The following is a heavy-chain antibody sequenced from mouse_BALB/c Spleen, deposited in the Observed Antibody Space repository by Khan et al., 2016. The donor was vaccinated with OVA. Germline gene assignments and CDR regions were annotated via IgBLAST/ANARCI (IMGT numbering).Heavy chain of an antibody. CDR3: ARAGWDVFAY. CDR1: GYTFTDYV. Sequence: QVQLKQSGPELVKPGASVKMSCKASGYTFTDYVMNWVKQRTGQGLEWIGQIYPGSDSTYYNEKFKGKATLTADRSSSTAYMQHSSLASDDSAVYFCARAGWDVFAYWGQGTLVTVSA. J-gene: IGHJ3*01. V-gene: IGHV1-77*01. D-gene: IGHD4-1*01. CDR2: IYPGSDST.